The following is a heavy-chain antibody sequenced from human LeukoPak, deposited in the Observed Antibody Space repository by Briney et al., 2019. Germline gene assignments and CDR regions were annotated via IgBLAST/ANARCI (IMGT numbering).Heavy chain of an antibody. CDR2: ISGSGGST. V-gene: IGHV3-23*01. CDR3: AKGSTYSGSLVDY. Sequence: GGSLRLSCAASGFTLINYAVTWVRQAPGKGLERVSVISGSGGSTYYADSVKGRFTISRDNSKNTLYLQMNSLRAEDTAVYYCAKGSTYSGSLVDYWGQGTLVTVSS. J-gene: IGHJ4*02. CDR1: GFTLINYA. D-gene: IGHD1-26*01.